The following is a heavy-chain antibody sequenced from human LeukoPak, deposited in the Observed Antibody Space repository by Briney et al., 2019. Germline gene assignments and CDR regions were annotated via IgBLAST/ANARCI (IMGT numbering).Heavy chain of an antibody. CDR3: ATSNSDSRGPTGY. CDR1: GFTFSTYA. J-gene: IGHJ4*02. D-gene: IGHD3-22*01. CDR2: IASNGGFT. Sequence: GGSLRLSCAASGFTFSTYAMYGVRQAPGKALEYVSAIASNGGFTFYANSVKGRFTISRDNSKSTLYLQMDSLRAEDMAVYYCATSNSDSRGPTGYWGQGTLVTVSS. V-gene: IGHV3-64*01.